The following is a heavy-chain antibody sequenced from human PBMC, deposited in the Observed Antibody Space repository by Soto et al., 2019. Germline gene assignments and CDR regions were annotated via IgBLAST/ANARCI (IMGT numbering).Heavy chain of an antibody. CDR2: IWYDGSNK. J-gene: IGHJ6*02. D-gene: IGHD6-19*01. V-gene: IGHV3-33*01. Sequence: GVSLRLSCAASGFTFSRYGMHWVRQAPGKGLEWVAVIWYDGSNKYYADSVKGRFTISRDNSKNTLYLQMNSLRAEDTAVYYCARDRGAVAGNYGMDVWGQGTTVTVSS. CDR1: GFTFSRYG. CDR3: ARDRGAVAGNYGMDV.